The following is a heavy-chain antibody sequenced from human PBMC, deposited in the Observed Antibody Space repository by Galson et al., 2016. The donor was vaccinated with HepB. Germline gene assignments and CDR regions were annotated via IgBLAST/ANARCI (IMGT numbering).Heavy chain of an antibody. CDR3: ARDDSGGWYGFHYGMDV. D-gene: IGHD6-19*01. Sequence: SETLSLTCTVSGGSMSYYYWSWIRQPPGKGLEWIGYIYYSESTNYNPSLTSRVTISVDASKNQFSLKLTSVTAADTAVYYCARDDSGGWYGFHYGMDVWGQGTTVTVSS. J-gene: IGHJ6*02. V-gene: IGHV4-59*01. CDR2: IYYSEST. CDR1: GGSMSYYY.